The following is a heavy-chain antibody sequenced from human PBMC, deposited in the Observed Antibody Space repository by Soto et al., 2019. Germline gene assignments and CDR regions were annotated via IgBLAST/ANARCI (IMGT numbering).Heavy chain of an antibody. D-gene: IGHD3-3*01. CDR3: AKDSRLPGFGLLIHAFDI. CDR1: GFTFNDYA. J-gene: IGHJ3*02. Sequence: GGSLRLSCAVSGFTFNDYAMSWVRQAPGKGLEWVSTISGSLGSAYYAASVEGRFTISGDNSNNTLYLQMNSLRVEDTATYYCAKDSRLPGFGLLIHAFDIWGQGTMVTVSS. CDR2: ISGSLGSA. V-gene: IGHV3-23*01.